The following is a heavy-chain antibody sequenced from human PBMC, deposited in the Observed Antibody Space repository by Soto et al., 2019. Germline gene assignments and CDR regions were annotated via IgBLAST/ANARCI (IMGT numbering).Heavy chain of an antibody. V-gene: IGHV4-39*01. Sequence: QLQLQESGPGLVKPSETLSLTCTVSGGSISSSSYYWGWIRQPPGKGLEWIGSIYYSGSTYYNPSLKSRVTISVDTSKNQFSLKLSSVTAADTAVYYCARLVYRLVFDYWGQGTLVTVSS. CDR2: IYYSGST. D-gene: IGHD6-19*01. J-gene: IGHJ4*02. CDR3: ARLVYRLVFDY. CDR1: GGSISSSSYY.